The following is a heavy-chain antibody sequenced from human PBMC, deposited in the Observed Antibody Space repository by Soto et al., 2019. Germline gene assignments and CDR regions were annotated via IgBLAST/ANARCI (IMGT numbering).Heavy chain of an antibody. CDR3: ATIPAATSASWFDP. Sequence: QVQLVQSGAEVKKPGSSVKVSCKASGGTFSSYAISWVRQAPGQGLEWMGGIIPIFGTANYAQKFQGRVTMTADESTSPAYMELCSLRSEDTAVYYCATIPAATSASWFDPWGQGTLVTVSS. CDR2: IIPIFGTA. J-gene: IGHJ5*02. D-gene: IGHD2-2*01. CDR1: GGTFSSYA. V-gene: IGHV1-69*01.